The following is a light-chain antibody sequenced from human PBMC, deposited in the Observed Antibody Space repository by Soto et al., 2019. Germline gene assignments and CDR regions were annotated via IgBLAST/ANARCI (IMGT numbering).Light chain of an antibody. Sequence: EIVLTLSPDTLSLSPGERATLSCRASQSVTSKYLAWYQQKPGQAPRLLIHGASNRATGIPDRFSGSGSGTDFTLTISRLEPEDFALYYCQQYGSSVQFGGGTKVEIK. V-gene: IGKV3-20*01. J-gene: IGKJ4*02. CDR2: GAS. CDR1: QSVTSKY. CDR3: QQYGSSVQ.